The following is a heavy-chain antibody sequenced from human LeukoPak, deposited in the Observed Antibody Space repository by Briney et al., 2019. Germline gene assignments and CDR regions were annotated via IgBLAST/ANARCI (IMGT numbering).Heavy chain of an antibody. CDR2: INPNSGGT. D-gene: IGHD3-10*01. J-gene: IGHJ6*03. V-gene: IGHV1-2*02. Sequence: ASVKVSCKASGYTFTGYYMHWVRQAPGQGLEWMGWINPNSGGTNYAQKFQGRVTMTRDTSISTAYMELSRLRSDDTAVYYCARVQGVRGVIGFYYMDVWGKGTTVTISS. CDR3: ARVQGVRGVIGFYYMDV. CDR1: GYTFTGYY.